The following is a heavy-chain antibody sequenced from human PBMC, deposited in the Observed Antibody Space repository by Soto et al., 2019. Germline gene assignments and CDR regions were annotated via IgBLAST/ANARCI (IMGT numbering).Heavy chain of an antibody. D-gene: IGHD6-13*01. V-gene: IGHV4-39*01. J-gene: IGHJ4*02. CDR2: IYSSGST. CDR3: ARQVEPWGSSWSRGFNF. CDR1: GGSISSSSYY. Sequence: QLQLQESGPGLVKPSETLSLTCTVSGGSISSSSYYWGWIRQPPGKGLEWIGRIYSSGSTYYNPSLKSRVTISVDTSKNQFSLKLSSVTAADTAVYYCARQVEPWGSSWSRGFNFWGQGAVVTVSS.